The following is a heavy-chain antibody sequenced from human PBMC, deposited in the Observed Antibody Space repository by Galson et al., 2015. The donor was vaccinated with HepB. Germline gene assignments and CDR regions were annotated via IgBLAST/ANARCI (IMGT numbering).Heavy chain of an antibody. D-gene: IGHD6-13*01. V-gene: IGHV5-51*03. Sequence: QSGAEVKKPGESLKISCKGSGYSFTSYWIGWVRQMPGKGLEWMGIIYPGDPDTRYSPSFQGQVTISADKSISTAYLQWSSLKASDTAMYYCARLASEGGSSSWYIHYYYYYMDVWGKGTTVTVSS. CDR3: ARLASEGGSSSWYIHYYYYYMDV. CDR2: IYPGDPDT. CDR1: GYSFTSYW. J-gene: IGHJ6*03.